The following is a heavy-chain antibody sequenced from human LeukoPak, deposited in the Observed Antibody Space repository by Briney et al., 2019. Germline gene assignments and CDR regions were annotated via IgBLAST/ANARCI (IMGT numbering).Heavy chain of an antibody. Sequence: RGSLRLSCAASGFTFSDYGMSWVRQAPGKGLEWVSTIGGRGGSTFYADSVKGRFTISRDNAKNSLYLQMNSLRAEDTAVYYCAELGITMIGGVWGKGTTVTISS. J-gene: IGHJ6*04. CDR3: AELGITMIGGV. D-gene: IGHD3-10*02. V-gene: IGHV3-23*01. CDR2: IGGRGGST. CDR1: GFTFSDYG.